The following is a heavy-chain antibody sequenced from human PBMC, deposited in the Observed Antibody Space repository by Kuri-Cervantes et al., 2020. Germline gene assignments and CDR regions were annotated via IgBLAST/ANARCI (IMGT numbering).Heavy chain of an antibody. J-gene: IGHJ3*02. D-gene: IGHD6-13*01. CDR1: GGSISSGDYY. CDR2: IYYSGST. CDR3: ASFGVAAAGTLAFDI. V-gene: IGHV4-30-4*01. Sequence: LRLSCTVSGGSISSGDYYWSWIRQPPGKGLEWIGYIYYSGSTYYNPSLKSRVTISVDTSKNQFSLKLSSVTAADTAVYYCASFGVAAAGTLAFDIWGQGTMVTVSS.